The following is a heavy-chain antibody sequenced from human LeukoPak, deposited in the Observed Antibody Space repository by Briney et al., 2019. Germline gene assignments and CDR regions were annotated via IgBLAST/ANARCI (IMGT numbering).Heavy chain of an antibody. CDR2: IYTSGST. V-gene: IGHV4-61*02. J-gene: IGHJ3*02. CDR3: ARDSTMIVVDHDAFDI. D-gene: IGHD3-22*01. CDR1: GGSISSATYY. Sequence: SETLSLTCTVSGGSISSATYYWSWIRQPAGKGLEWIGRIYTSGSTNYNPSLKSRVTISVDTSKNQFSLKLSSVTAADTAVYYCARDSTMIVVDHDAFDIWGQGTMVTVSS.